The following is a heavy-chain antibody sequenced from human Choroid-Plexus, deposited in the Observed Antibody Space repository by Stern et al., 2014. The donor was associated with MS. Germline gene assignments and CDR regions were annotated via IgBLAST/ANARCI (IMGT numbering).Heavy chain of an antibody. Sequence: QLVQSGSEMKEPGASVKVSCKGSGYTFTNYALNWVRQAPGQGLEWVGWINTHTGEPTYAQDFTGRFVFSLDTSVSTAYLQISGLKADDTAVYYCARQDSNYIFDYWGQGTLVTVSS. J-gene: IGHJ4*02. D-gene: IGHD4-11*01. CDR1: GYTFTNYA. CDR3: ARQDSNYIFDY. CDR2: INTHTGEP. V-gene: IGHV7-4-1*02.